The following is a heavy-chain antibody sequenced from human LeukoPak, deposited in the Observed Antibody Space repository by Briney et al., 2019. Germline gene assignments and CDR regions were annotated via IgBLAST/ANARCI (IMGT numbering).Heavy chain of an antibody. CDR2: INPNSGGT. CDR1: GYTFTGYC. D-gene: IGHD6-19*01. J-gene: IGHJ5*02. V-gene: IGHV1-2*02. CDR3: ARLSDGWYVGGWFDP. Sequence: ASVKVSCKASGYTFTGYCMHWVRQAPGQGLEWMGWINPNSGGTNYAQKFQGRVTMTRDTSISTAYMELSRLRSDDTAVYYCARLSDGWYVGGWFDPWGQGTLVTVSS.